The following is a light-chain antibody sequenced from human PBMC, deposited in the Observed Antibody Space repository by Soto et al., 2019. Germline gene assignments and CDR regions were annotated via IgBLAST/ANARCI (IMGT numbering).Light chain of an antibody. CDR3: QQYRTLWT. J-gene: IGKJ1*01. CDR1: QIFNSKY. CDR2: GAS. Sequence: EIVLTQSPGTLSLSPGERATLSCRASQIFNSKYLAWYQQKPGQAPRLIIYGASSRASGIPDRFSGSASGTYITLTINRLETDDSAVYYCQQYRTLWTFGQGTRVEIK. V-gene: IGKV3-20*01.